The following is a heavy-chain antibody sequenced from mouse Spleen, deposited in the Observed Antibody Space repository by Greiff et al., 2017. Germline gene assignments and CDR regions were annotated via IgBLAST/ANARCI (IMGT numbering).Heavy chain of an antibody. CDR3: ARGPAYYGSSLFAY. Sequence: EVKLVESGGGLVKPGGSLKLSCAASGFTFSDYYMYWVRQTPEKRLEWVATISDGGSCTYYPDSVKGRFTISRDNAKNNLYLQMSSLKSEDTAMYYCARGPAYYGSSLFAYWGQGTLVTVSA. J-gene: IGHJ3*01. CDR1: GFTFSDYY. CDR2: ISDGGSCT. D-gene: IGHD1-1*01. V-gene: IGHV5-4*02.